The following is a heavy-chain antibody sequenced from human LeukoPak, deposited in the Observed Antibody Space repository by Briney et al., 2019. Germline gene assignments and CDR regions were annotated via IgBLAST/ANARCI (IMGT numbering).Heavy chain of an antibody. CDR1: GFTFSSYA. J-gene: IGHJ4*02. V-gene: IGHV3-30-3*01. CDR3: ASIDPDY. Sequence: WGSLRLSCAASGFTFSSYAMHWVRQAPGKGLEWVAVISYDGSNRYYADSVKGRFTISRDNSKNTLYLQMNSLRAEDTAVYYCASIDPDYWGQGTLVTVSS. D-gene: IGHD3-16*02. CDR2: ISYDGSNR.